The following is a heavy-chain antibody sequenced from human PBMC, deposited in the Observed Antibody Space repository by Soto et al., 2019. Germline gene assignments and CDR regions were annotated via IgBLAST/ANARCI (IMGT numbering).Heavy chain of an antibody. V-gene: IGHV3-15*01. Sequence: GGSLRLSCAASGFTFSNAWMSWVRQAPGKGLEWVGRIKSKTDGGTTDYAAPVKGRFTISRDDSKNTLYLQMNSLKTEDTAVYYCTTESGPVSPYFDYWGQGALVTVSS. D-gene: IGHD6-25*01. CDR3: TTESGPVSPYFDY. CDR1: GFTFSNAW. CDR2: IKSKTDGGTT. J-gene: IGHJ4*02.